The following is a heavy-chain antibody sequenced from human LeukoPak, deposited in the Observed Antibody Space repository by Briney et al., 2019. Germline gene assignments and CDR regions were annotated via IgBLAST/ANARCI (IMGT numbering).Heavy chain of an antibody. J-gene: IGHJ4*02. Sequence: PSETLSLTCTISGGFISSSSYYWSWIRQPPGKGLEWIGYIYYSGSTNYNPSLKSRVTISVDTSKNQFSLKLSSVTAADTALYYCARSRGYFDYWGQGTLVTVSS. CDR2: IYYSGST. CDR1: GGFISSSSYY. V-gene: IGHV4-61*01. CDR3: ARSRGYFDY. D-gene: IGHD6-13*01.